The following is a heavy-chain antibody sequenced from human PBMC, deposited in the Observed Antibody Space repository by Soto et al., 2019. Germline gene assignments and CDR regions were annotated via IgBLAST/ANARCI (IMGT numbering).Heavy chain of an antibody. CDR2: INHSGST. J-gene: IGHJ5*02. Sequence: SETLSLTCAVYGGSFSGYYWSWIRQPPGKGLEWIGEINHSGSTNYNPALKSRVTIPVDTSKNQFSLKLSSVTAADTAVYYCARGGLGYCSGGSCYGGKSPWFDPWGQGTLVTVSS. CDR3: ARGGLGYCSGGSCYGGKSPWFDP. V-gene: IGHV4-34*01. D-gene: IGHD2-15*01. CDR1: GGSFSGYY.